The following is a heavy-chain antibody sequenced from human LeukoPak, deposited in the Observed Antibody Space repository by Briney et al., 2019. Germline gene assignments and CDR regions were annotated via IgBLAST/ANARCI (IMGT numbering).Heavy chain of an antibody. D-gene: IGHD2-2*03. CDR3: SRGGAGYHFDY. CDR1: GGSISSPY. CDR2: IYYSGST. V-gene: IGHV4-59*11. Sequence: SETLSLTCTVSGGSISSPYWSWIRQPPGKGLEWIGYIYYSGSTNYNPSLKSRVTMSVDTSKEQFSLKLSSVTAADTAVYYCSRGGAGYHFDYWGQGTLVTVSS. J-gene: IGHJ4*02.